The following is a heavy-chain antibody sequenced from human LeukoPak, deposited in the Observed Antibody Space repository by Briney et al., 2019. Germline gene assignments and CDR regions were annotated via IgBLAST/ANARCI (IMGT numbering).Heavy chain of an antibody. D-gene: IGHD3-9*01. Sequence: QPGGSLRLSCAASGFTFSSHWMSWVRQAPGKGLEWVANIKQDGSEKYYVDSVKGRFTISRDNAKNSLYLQMNSLRAEDTAVYYCARVSRLTGYYLRYFDYWGQGTLVTVSS. CDR1: GFTFSSHW. V-gene: IGHV3-7*01. CDR2: IKQDGSEK. CDR3: ARVSRLTGYYLRYFDY. J-gene: IGHJ4*02.